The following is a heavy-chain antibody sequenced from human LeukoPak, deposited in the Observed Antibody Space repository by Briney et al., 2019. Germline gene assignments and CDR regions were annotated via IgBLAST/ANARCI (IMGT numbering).Heavy chain of an antibody. CDR1: GGSFSGYY. CDR3: ARIYCSGVSCSDY. D-gene: IGHD2-15*01. J-gene: IGHJ4*02. V-gene: IGHV4-34*01. Sequence: SETLSLTCAVYGGSFSGYYWSWIRQPPGKGLEWIGEINHSGSTNYNPSLKSRVTISVDTSKNQFSLKLSSVTAADTAVYYCARIYCSGVSCSDYWGQGTLVTVSS. CDR2: INHSGST.